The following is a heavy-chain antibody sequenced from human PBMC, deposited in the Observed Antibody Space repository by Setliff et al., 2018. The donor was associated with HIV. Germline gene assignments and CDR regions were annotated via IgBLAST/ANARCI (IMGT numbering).Heavy chain of an antibody. CDR1: GGSISTSNYY. CDR3: ARQGNIVVVTSFDY. J-gene: IGHJ4*02. V-gene: IGHV4-39*07. CDR2: VDYTGST. D-gene: IGHD2-21*02. Sequence: SETLSLTCTVSGGSISTSNYYWGWVRQPPGKGLEWVGNVDYTGSTYYNPSLKSRVTISVDTSKNQFSLRLNSVTAADTAVYYCARQGNIVVVTSFDYWSQGTLVTVSS.